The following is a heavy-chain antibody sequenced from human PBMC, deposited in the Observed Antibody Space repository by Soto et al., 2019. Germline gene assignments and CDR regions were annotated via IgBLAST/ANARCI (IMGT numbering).Heavy chain of an antibody. Sequence: GGSLRLSCAASGFIFSTYSMNWVRQTPGKGLEWVSSISRSSDHMYYADSVRGRFTISRDNAKNSLFLQMNSLRAEDTAVYYCTRAISGGPFDYWGQGALVTVSS. CDR1: GFIFSTYS. V-gene: IGHV3-21*01. CDR3: TRAISGGPFDY. D-gene: IGHD2-15*01. J-gene: IGHJ4*02. CDR2: ISRSSDHM.